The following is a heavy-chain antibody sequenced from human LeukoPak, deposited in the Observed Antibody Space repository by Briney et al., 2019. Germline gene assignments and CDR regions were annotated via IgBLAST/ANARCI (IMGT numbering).Heavy chain of an antibody. J-gene: IGHJ4*02. Sequence: ASVKVSCKASGYTFTSYGISWVRQAPGQGLEWMGWISAYNGNTNYAQKLQGRVTMTTDTSTSTAYMELRSLRSDDTAVYYCARSPQPYYDILTGYSPTAQLDYWGQGTLVTVSS. CDR1: GYTFTSYG. D-gene: IGHD3-9*01. CDR2: ISAYNGNT. V-gene: IGHV1-18*01. CDR3: ARSPQPYYDILTGYSPTAQLDY.